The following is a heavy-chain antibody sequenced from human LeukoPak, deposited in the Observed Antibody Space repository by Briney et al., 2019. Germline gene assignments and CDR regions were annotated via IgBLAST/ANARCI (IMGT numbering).Heavy chain of an antibody. CDR1: GFPFSTYG. J-gene: IGHJ4*02. V-gene: IGHV3-30*02. D-gene: IGHD3-22*01. CDR2: THADAIHGNNK. CDR3: VTGGGYYYDH. Sequence: GGSLRLSCAATGFPFSTYGLHWVRQAPGKGLEWVAVTHADAIHGNNKYYADSVKGRFTISRDNSKNTFYLQMDSLRAEDTAVCFCVTGGGYYYDHWGQGTLVIVSS.